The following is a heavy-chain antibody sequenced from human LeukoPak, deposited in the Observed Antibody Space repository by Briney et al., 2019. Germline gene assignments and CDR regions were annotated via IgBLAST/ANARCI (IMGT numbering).Heavy chain of an antibody. J-gene: IGHJ5*02. CDR2: IHHSGST. D-gene: IGHD2-2*02. Sequence: SETLSLTCAVYGGSFSGYYWSWIRHPPGKGLEWMGEIHHSGSTNYNPSLKSRVTISVDTPKNQFSLKLSSVTAADTAVYYCARVRILVVPAAIRWFDPWGQGTLVTVS. V-gene: IGHV4-34*01. CDR3: ARVRILVVPAAIRWFDP. CDR1: GGSFSGYY.